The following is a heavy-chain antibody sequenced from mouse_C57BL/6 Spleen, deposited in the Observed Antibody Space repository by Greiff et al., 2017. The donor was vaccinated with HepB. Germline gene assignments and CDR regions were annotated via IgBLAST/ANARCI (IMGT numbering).Heavy chain of an antibody. D-gene: IGHD1-1*01. CDR1: GYAFSSSW. CDR2: IYPGDGDT. J-gene: IGHJ1*03. V-gene: IGHV1-82*01. CDR3: ARFYGSSGWYFDV. Sequence: VMLVESGPELVKPGASVKISCKASGYAFSSSWMNWVKQRPGKGLEWIGRIYPGDGDTNYNGKFKGKATLTADKSSSTAYMQLSSLTSEDSAVYFCARFYGSSGWYFDVWGTGTTVTVSS.